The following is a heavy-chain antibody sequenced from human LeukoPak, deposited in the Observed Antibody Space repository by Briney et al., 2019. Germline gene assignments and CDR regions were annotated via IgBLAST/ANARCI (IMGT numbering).Heavy chain of an antibody. CDR3: AVTYYSESSGYYNAFDI. J-gene: IGHJ3*02. CDR2: INGYNGNT. Sequence: GASVKVSCKASGYTFTSYGISWVRQAPGRGLEWMGWINGYNGNTNYAQKLQDRVTMTTDTSTSTAYMELRSLRSDDTGVYYCAVTYYSESSGYYNAFDIWGQGTMVTVSS. D-gene: IGHD3-22*01. CDR1: GYTFTSYG. V-gene: IGHV1-18*01.